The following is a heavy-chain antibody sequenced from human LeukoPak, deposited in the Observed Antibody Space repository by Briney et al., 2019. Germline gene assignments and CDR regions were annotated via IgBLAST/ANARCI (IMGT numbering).Heavy chain of an antibody. J-gene: IGHJ6*02. Sequence: PSETLSLTCAVYGGSFSGYYWSWIRQPPGKGLEWIGEINHSGSTNYNPSLKSRVTISVDTSKNQFSLKLSSVTAADTAVYYCARAPGVLRYFDWLYYYGLDVWGQGTTVTVSS. D-gene: IGHD3-9*01. CDR3: ARAPGVLRYFDWLYYYGLDV. CDR2: INHSGST. V-gene: IGHV4-34*01. CDR1: GGSFSGYY.